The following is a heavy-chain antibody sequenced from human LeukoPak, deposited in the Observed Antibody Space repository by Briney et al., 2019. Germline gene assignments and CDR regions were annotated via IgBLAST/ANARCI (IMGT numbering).Heavy chain of an antibody. D-gene: IGHD5-24*01. V-gene: IGHV4-59*01. CDR1: GGSISSYY. J-gene: IGHJ4*02. CDR2: IYYSGST. CDR3: ARVETRDGYNYGYFDY. Sequence: SETLSLTCTVSGGSISSYYRSWIRQPPGKGLEWIGYIYYSGSTNYNPSLKSRVTISVDTPKNQFSLKLSSVTAADTAVYYCARVETRDGYNYGYFDYWGQGTLVTVSS.